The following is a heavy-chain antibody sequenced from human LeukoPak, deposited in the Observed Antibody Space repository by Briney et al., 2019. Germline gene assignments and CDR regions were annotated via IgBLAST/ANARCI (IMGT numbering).Heavy chain of an antibody. Sequence: PGGSLRLSCAASGFTFSSYSLSWVRQAPGKGLEWVSYISRGSSTIYYADSVKGRFTISRDNSKNTLYLQMNSLRAEDTAVYYCAKDQYSSSWYFDYWGQGTLVTVSS. D-gene: IGHD6-13*01. J-gene: IGHJ4*02. CDR3: AKDQYSSSWYFDY. CDR2: ISRGSSTI. V-gene: IGHV3-48*01. CDR1: GFTFSSYS.